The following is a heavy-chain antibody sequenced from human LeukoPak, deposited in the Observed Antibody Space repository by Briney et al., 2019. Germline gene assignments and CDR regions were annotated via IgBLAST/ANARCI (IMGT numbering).Heavy chain of an antibody. V-gene: IGHV3-48*04. J-gene: IGHJ3*02. D-gene: IGHD6-13*01. CDR1: GFTFSKYS. CDR2: ISTSSETT. Sequence: GGSLRLSCAASGFTFSKYSMTWVRQAPGKGLEWVSFISTSSETTYYADSVKGRFTISRDNAKNSLYLQMNSLRAEDTAVYYCARDRLDIAAAGPLAAFDIWGQGTMVTVSS. CDR3: ARDRLDIAAAGPLAAFDI.